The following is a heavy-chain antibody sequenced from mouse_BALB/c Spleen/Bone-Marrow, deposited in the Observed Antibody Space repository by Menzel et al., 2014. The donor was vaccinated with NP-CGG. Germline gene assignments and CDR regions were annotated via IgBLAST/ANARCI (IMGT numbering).Heavy chain of an antibody. Sequence: EVQLQQSGAELVKPGASVKLSCTASGFNITDTYMHWVKQRPEQGLEWIGRIDPANGNTKYDPKFQGKATITADTSSNTAYLQLSSLTSEDTAVYYCASYYYGSSGFAYWGQGTLVTVSA. J-gene: IGHJ3*01. CDR2: IDPANGNT. V-gene: IGHV14-3*02. CDR3: ASYYYGSSGFAY. D-gene: IGHD1-1*01. CDR1: GFNITDTY.